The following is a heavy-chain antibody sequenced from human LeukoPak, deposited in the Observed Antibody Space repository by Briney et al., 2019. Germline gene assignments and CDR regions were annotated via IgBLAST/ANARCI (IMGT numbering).Heavy chain of an antibody. D-gene: IGHD3-22*01. CDR3: ASGPEYYYDSSGYHY. V-gene: IGHV3-30*04. CDR1: GFTFSTYA. Sequence: GGSLRLSCAASGFTFSTYAMHWVRQAPGKGLEWVAVISYDGSNKYYADSVKGRFTISRDNSKSTLYVQMNSLRAEDTAVYYCASGPEYYYDSSGYHYWGQGTLVTVSS. CDR2: ISYDGSNK. J-gene: IGHJ4*02.